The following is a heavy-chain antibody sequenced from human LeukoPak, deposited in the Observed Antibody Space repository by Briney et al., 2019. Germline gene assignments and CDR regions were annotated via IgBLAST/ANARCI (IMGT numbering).Heavy chain of an antibody. CDR2: ISSSSGYI. D-gene: IGHD6-13*01. Sequence: GGSLRLSCAASGFTFSSYSMNWVRQAPGKGLEWVSSISSSSGYIYYADSVKGRFTISRDNAKNSLYLQMNSLRAEDTAVYYCARDLPYGIAAAGDSDYWGQGTLVTVSS. V-gene: IGHV3-21*01. CDR1: GFTFSSYS. J-gene: IGHJ4*02. CDR3: ARDLPYGIAAAGDSDY.